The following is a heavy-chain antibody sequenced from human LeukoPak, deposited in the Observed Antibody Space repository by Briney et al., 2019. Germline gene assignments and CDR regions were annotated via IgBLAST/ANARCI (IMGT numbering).Heavy chain of an antibody. D-gene: IGHD3-10*02. V-gene: IGHV3-48*03. Sequence: PGGSLRLSCAASGFTFSSFEMNWVRQAPGKGLEWVSYISASGRTMHYADSVKGRFTISRDKAKNSLYLQMNSLRAEDTAVYYCAELGITMIGGVWGKGTTVTISS. CDR2: ISASGRTM. CDR1: GFTFSSFE. J-gene: IGHJ6*04. CDR3: AELGITMIGGV.